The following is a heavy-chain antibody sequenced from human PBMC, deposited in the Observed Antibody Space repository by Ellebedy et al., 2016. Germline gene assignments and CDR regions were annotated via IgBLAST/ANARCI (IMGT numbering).Heavy chain of an antibody. CDR2: IIPILGIA. CDR3: ACAPPKDQNFDY. V-gene: IGHV1-69*04. CDR1: GGTFSSYA. J-gene: IGHJ4*02. Sequence: SVKVSCXASGGTFSSYAISWVRQAPGQGLEWMGRIIPILGIANYAQKFQGRVTITADKSTSTAYMELSSLRSEDTAVYYCACAPPKDQNFDYWGQGTLVTVSS.